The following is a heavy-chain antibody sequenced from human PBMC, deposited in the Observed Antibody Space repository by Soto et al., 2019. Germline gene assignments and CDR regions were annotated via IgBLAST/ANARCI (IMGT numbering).Heavy chain of an antibody. CDR1: GFTFSSYW. J-gene: IGHJ6*02. CDR2: IKQDGSEK. V-gene: IGHV3-7*03. D-gene: IGHD6-13*01. Sequence: GGSLRLSCAASGFTFSSYWMSWVRQSPGKGLEWVANIKQDGSEKYYVDSVKGRFTISRDNAKNSLYLQMNSLRAEDTAVYYCARGIAAAGTWDYYYYGMDVWGQGTTVTVSS. CDR3: ARGIAAAGTWDYYYYGMDV.